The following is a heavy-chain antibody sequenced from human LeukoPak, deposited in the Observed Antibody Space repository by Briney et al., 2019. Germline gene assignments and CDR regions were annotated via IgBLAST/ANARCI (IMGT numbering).Heavy chain of an antibody. J-gene: IGHJ5*02. CDR3: ARESVYYYGPFDP. CDR2: IYASGAA. D-gene: IGHD3-22*01. CDR1: GDSISGNFYF. V-gene: IGHV4-61*02. Sequence: SQTLSLTCTVSGDSISGNFYFWSWIRQTAGKGLEWIGRIYASGAASYNPSLKSRVTISVDTSKSQYFLKLKSVTAADTAVYYCARESVYYYGPFDPWGQGTRVIVSS.